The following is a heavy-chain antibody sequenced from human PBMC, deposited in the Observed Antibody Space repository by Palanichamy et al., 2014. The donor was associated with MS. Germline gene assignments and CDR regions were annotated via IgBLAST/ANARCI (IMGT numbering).Heavy chain of an antibody. J-gene: IGHJ4*02. V-gene: IGHV3-30*18. CDR3: AKDRRPYIVVVTTATFDY. D-gene: IGHD2-21*02. CDR2: ISYDGSNK. Sequence: QVQLVESGGGVVQPGRSLRLSCAASGFTFSSYGMHWVRQAPGKGLEWVAVISYDGSNKYYADSVKGRFTISRDNSKNTLYLQMNSLRAEDTAVYYCAKDRRPYIVVVTTATFDYRGQGTLVTVSS. CDR1: GFTFSSYG.